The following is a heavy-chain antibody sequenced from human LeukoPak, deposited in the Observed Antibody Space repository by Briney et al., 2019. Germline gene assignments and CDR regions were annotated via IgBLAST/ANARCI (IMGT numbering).Heavy chain of an antibody. J-gene: IGHJ4*02. Sequence: GGSLRLSCAASGFTFSSYSMNWVRQAPGKGLEWVSSISSSSSYIYYADSVKGRFTISRDNAKNSLYLQMNSLRAEDTAVYYCARVPWLGGYCSSTSCYENYFVYWGQGTLVTVSS. CDR2: ISSSSSYI. D-gene: IGHD2-2*01. CDR3: ARVPWLGGYCSSTSCYENYFVY. V-gene: IGHV3-21*01. CDR1: GFTFSSYS.